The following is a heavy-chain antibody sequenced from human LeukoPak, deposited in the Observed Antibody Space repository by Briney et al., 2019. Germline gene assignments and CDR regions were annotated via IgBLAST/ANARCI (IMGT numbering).Heavy chain of an antibody. Sequence: SETLSLTCTVSGGSISSSSYYWSWIRQPPGKGLEWIGYIYYSGSTNYNPSLKSRVTISVDTSKNQFSLKLSSVTAADTAVYYCARDSPLVGAVYWYFDLWGRGTLVTVSS. D-gene: IGHD1-26*01. CDR3: ARDSPLVGAVYWYFDL. V-gene: IGHV4-61*01. CDR2: IYYSGST. CDR1: GGSISSSSYY. J-gene: IGHJ2*01.